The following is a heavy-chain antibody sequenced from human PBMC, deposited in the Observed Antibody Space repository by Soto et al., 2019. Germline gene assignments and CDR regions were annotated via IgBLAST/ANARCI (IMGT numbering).Heavy chain of an antibody. V-gene: IGHV4-34*01. Sequence: PSETLSLTCAVYGGSFSGYYWTWIRQPPGTGLEWIGEINHSGSTNYNPSLKSRITISVDTSKNQFSLKLTTVTAADTAVYYCARDKITGLFDYWGQGTLVTVSS. CDR3: ARDKITGLFDY. J-gene: IGHJ4*02. D-gene: IGHD2-8*02. CDR1: GGSFSGYY. CDR2: INHSGST.